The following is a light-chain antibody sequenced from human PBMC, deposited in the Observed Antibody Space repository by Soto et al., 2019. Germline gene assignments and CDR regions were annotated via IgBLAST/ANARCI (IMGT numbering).Light chain of an antibody. CDR1: SSDVGGSNF. J-gene: IGLJ1*01. CDR2: EVN. Sequence: QSVLTQPASVSGSPGQSITISCTGTSSDVGGSNFISWYQHSPGKAPRLLIYEVNNRLSGVSKRFSGSKAGNTASLTISGLLDDDEADYFCASFRSGTILVFGSGTKATVL. V-gene: IGLV2-14*01. CDR3: ASFRSGTILV.